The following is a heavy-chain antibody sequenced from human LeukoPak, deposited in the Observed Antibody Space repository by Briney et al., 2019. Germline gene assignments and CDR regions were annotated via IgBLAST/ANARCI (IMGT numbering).Heavy chain of an antibody. CDR2: IKQDGSEK. V-gene: IGHV3-7*03. D-gene: IGHD3-16*02. Sequence: GGSLRLSCAASGFTFSSYWMSWVRQAPGKGLEWVANIKQDGSEKYYVDSEKGRFTISRDNAKNSLYLQMNSLRAEDTAVYYCARDPGVIHYDYWGQGTLVTVSS. CDR1: GFTFSSYW. CDR3: ARDPGVIHYDY. J-gene: IGHJ4*02.